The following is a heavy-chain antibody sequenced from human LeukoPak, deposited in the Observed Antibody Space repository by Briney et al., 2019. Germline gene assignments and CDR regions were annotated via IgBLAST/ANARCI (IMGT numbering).Heavy chain of an antibody. J-gene: IGHJ4*02. V-gene: IGHV4-59*01. CDR3: ARWGFGSRIFDY. Sequence: SETLSLTCTVSGGSISSYYWSWIRQPPGKGLEWIGYIYYSGSTNYNPTPKSRVTISVDTSKSQFSLNLSSVTAADTAVYYCARWGFGSRIFDYWGQGTLVTVSS. CDR1: GGSISSYY. CDR2: IYYSGST. D-gene: IGHD3-10*01.